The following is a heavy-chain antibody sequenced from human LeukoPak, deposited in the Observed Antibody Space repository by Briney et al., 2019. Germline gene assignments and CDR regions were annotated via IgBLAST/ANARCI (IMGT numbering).Heavy chain of an antibody. V-gene: IGHV4-39*01. J-gene: IGHJ4*02. CDR2: IYYSGST. CDR3: ARHKGGNGDCGIGY. CDR1: GGSISSSSYY. Sequence: SETLSLTCTVSGGSISSSSYYWGWIRQPPGKGLEWIGSIYYSGSTYYNPSLKSRVTISVDTSKNQFSLKLSSVTAADTAVYYCARHKGGNGDCGIGYWGQGTLVTVSS. D-gene: IGHD2-21*02.